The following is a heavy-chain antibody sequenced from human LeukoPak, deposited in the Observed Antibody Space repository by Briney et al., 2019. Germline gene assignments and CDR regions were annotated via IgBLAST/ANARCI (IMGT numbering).Heavy chain of an antibody. J-gene: IGHJ4*02. Sequence: GGSLRLSCAASGFTFSSYGMHWVRQAPGKGLEWVAVISYDGSNKYYADSVKGRFTISRGNSKNTLYLQMNSLRAEDTAVYYCAKDRDYGDYYFDYWGQGTLVTVSS. D-gene: IGHD4-17*01. V-gene: IGHV3-30*18. CDR1: GFTFSSYG. CDR3: AKDRDYGDYYFDY. CDR2: ISYDGSNK.